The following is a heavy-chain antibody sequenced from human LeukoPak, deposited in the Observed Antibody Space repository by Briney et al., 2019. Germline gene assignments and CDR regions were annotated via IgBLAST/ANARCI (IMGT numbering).Heavy chain of an antibody. Sequence: PGGSLRLSCAASGFTFSDHYMAWVRQAPGKGLEWVGRTRNKANSYTTEYAASVKGRFTISRDDSKNSLYLQMNSLKTEDTAVYYCAKEIHQLLWFGEFTYYFDYWGQGTLVTVSS. J-gene: IGHJ4*02. D-gene: IGHD3-10*01. CDR1: GFTFSDHY. CDR2: TRNKANSYTT. CDR3: AKEIHQLLWFGEFTYYFDY. V-gene: IGHV3-72*01.